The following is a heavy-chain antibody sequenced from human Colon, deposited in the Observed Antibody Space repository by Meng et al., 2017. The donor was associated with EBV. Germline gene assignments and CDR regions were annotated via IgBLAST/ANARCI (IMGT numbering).Heavy chain of an antibody. CDR3: ARGPGGSYYLYYFDY. CDR1: GGSFSGYY. J-gene: IGHJ4*02. D-gene: IGHD1-26*01. CDR2: INHSGST. Sequence: GQLRRRGEGRLKPSGTLSLTCAVYGGSFSGYYWSWIRQPPEKGLEWIGEINHSGSTNYNPSLKSRVTISVDTSKKQFSLKLSSVTAADTAVYYCARGPGGSYYLYYFDYWGQGTLVTVSS. V-gene: IGHV4-34*01.